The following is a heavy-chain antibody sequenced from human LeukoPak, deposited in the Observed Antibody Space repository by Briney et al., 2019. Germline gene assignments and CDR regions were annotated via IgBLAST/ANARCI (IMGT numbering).Heavy chain of an antibody. D-gene: IGHD6-13*01. CDR1: GGSISSGSYY. CDR2: IYTSGST. V-gene: IGHV4-61*02. CDR3: ARIQHSSSWYYYYYYYMDV. Sequence: SETLSLTCTVSGGSISSGSYYWSWIRQPAGKGLEWIGRIYTSGSTNYNPSLKSRVTISVDTSKNQFSLKLSSVTAADTAVYYCARIQHSSSWYYYYYYYMDVWGKGTTVTVSS. J-gene: IGHJ6*03.